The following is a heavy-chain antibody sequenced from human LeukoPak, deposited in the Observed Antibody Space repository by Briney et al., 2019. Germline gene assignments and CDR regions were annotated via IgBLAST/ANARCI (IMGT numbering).Heavy chain of an antibody. CDR2: INSDGSST. D-gene: IGHD5-12*01. CDR1: GFTFSSYW. CDR3: ARYGYGYSGYG. Sequence: GGSLRLSCAASGFTFSSYWMHWVRQAPGKGLVWVSRINSDGSSTSYADSVKGRFTISRDNAKNSLYLQMNSLRAEDTAVYYCARYGYGYSGYGWGQGTLVTVSS. J-gene: IGHJ4*02. V-gene: IGHV3-74*01.